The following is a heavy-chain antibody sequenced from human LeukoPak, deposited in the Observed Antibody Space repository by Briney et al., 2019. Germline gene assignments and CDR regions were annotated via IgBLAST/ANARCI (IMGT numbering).Heavy chain of an antibody. CDR3: AKDLSAVRGAISFDY. CDR2: ISGSGGST. D-gene: IGHD3-10*01. CDR1: GFTFSSYD. J-gene: IGHJ4*02. V-gene: IGHV3-23*01. Sequence: GGSLRLSCAASGFTFSSYDMSWVRQAPGKGLEWVSAISGSGGSTYYADSVKGRFTISRDNSKNTLYLQMNSLRAEDTAVYYCAKDLSAVRGAISFDYWGQGTLVTVSS.